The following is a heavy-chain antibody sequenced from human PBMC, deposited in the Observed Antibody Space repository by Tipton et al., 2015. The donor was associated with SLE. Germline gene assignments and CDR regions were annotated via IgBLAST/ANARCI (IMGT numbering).Heavy chain of an antibody. Sequence: SLRLSCAASGFSFSSYGMHWVRQAPGKGLEYVSSINNNGISTYYANSVKGRFTISRDNSKNTLYLQMGSLRADDMAVYYCARPLASEQQLGTGAFDIWGQGTMVTVSS. D-gene: IGHD6-13*01. CDR2: INNNGIST. CDR3: ARPLASEQQLGTGAFDI. J-gene: IGHJ3*02. V-gene: IGHV3-64*01. CDR1: GFSFSSYG.